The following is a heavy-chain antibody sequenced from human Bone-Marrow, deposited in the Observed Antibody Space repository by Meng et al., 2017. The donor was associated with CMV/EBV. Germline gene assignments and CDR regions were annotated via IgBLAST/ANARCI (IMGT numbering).Heavy chain of an antibody. CDR1: TFSSYA. D-gene: IGHD6-6*01. CDR2: IIPILGIA. J-gene: IGHJ5*02. Sequence: TFSSYAISWVRQAPGQGLEWMGGIIPILGIANYAQKFQGRVTITADKSTSTAYMELSSLRSEDTAVYYCARDRATSIAARQIIWLDPWGQGTLVTVSS. V-gene: IGHV1-69*10. CDR3: ARDRATSIAARQIIWLDP.